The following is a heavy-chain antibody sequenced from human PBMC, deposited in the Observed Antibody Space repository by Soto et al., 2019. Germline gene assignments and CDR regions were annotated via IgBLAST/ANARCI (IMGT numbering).Heavy chain of an antibody. V-gene: IGHV5-51*01. D-gene: IGHD6-19*01. J-gene: IGHJ4*02. CDR2: IYPDDSDT. CDR3: ARVPYSSGWHFDY. CDR1: GYSFTTYW. Sequence: GESLKISCKGSGYSFTTYWIGWVRQMPGKGLEWMGIIYPDDSDTRYSPSFQGQVTISADKSISTASLQWNSLKASDTAMYYCARVPYSSGWHFDYWGQGTLVTVS.